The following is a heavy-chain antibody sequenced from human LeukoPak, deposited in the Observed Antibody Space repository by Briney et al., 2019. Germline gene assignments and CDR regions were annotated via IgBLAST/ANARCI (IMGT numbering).Heavy chain of an antibody. J-gene: IGHJ6*03. CDR1: GFTFSSYA. CDR2: ISGSGGST. D-gene: IGHD2-2*01. CDR3: ARDVTYCSSTSCCMGSPSYYYYYYMDV. Sequence: GGSLRLSCAASGFTFSSYAMSWVRQAPGKGLEWVSAISGSGGSTYYADSVKGRFTISRDNSKNTLYLQMNSLRAEDTAVYYCARDVTYCSSTSCCMGSPSYYYYYYMDVWGKGTTVTVSS. V-gene: IGHV3-23*01.